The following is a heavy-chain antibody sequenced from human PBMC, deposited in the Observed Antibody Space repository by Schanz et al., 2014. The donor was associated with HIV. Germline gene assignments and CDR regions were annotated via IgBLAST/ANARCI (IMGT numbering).Heavy chain of an antibody. CDR2: TIPLFGTA. CDR1: GGTFSIYA. V-gene: IGHV1-69*01. Sequence: QVQLVQSGAEVKKPGSSVKVSCKASGGTFSIYAINWVRQAPGQGLEWMGGTIPLFGTANYAQKFQGRVTITADESTSTAYMGLSSLTSEDTAVYYCARDLSLLSSTPTLAFDIWGQGTMVTVSS. CDR3: ARDLSLLSSTPTLAFDI. D-gene: IGHD2-2*01. J-gene: IGHJ3*02.